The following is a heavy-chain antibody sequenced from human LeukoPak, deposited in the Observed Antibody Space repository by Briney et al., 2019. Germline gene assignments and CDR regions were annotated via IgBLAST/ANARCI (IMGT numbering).Heavy chain of an antibody. CDR1: SGSLSSDY. CDR3: ARGFLLRRDASNRGAFWDFDL. D-gene: IGHD5-24*01. CDR2: LSYSGSS. V-gene: IGHV4-59*01. J-gene: IGHJ2*01. Sequence: SETLSLTCTVSSGSLSSDYWSWLRQPPGKGLEYIGYLSYSGSSNYNPSLKSRVTISVDASKNQFSLKLNSVTAADTAVYYCARGFLLRRDASNRGAFWDFDLWGRGTLVIVSS.